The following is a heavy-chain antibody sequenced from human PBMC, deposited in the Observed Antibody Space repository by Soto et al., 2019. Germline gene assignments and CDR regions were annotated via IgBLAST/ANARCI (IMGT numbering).Heavy chain of an antibody. V-gene: IGHV3-66*02. CDR2: IYSGGST. CDR1: GFTVSSNY. D-gene: IGHD3-10*01. J-gene: IGHJ4*02. Sequence: GGSLRLSCAASGFTVSSNYMSWVRQAPGKGLEWVSVIYSGGSTYYADSVKGRFTISRDNSKNTLYLRMNSLRAEDTAVYYCARGTMVRGVIIHFDYWGQGTLVTVSS. CDR3: ARGTMVRGVIIHFDY.